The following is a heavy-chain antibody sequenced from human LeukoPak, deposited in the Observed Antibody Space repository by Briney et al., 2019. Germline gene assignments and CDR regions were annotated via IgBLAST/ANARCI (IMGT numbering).Heavy chain of an antibody. J-gene: IGHJ4*02. V-gene: IGHV3-30*03. Sequence: PGGSLELSCAASGFTFSIYGMHWARQAPGKGREWVAVISYDGINKYYADSVKGRFTISRDNSKNTLYLQMNSLRAEDTAVYYCVAYYDILTGYKYWGQGTLVTVSS. D-gene: IGHD3-9*01. CDR1: GFTFSIYG. CDR2: ISYDGINK. CDR3: VAYYDILTGYKY.